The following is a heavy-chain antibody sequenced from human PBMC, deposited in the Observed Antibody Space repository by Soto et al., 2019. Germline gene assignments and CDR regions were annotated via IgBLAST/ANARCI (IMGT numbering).Heavy chain of an antibody. CDR1: GFTFSSYA. D-gene: IGHD3-10*01. J-gene: IGHJ4*02. Sequence: PGGSLRLSCTASGFTFSSYAMSWVRQAPGKGLEWVSAISGSGGSTYYADSVKGRFAISRDNSKNTLYLQMNSLRAEDTAVYYCAKEXAPDYYGSGSYYNGFDYWGQGTLVTVSS. CDR2: ISGSGGST. V-gene: IGHV3-23*01. CDR3: AKEXAPDYYGSGSYYNGFDY.